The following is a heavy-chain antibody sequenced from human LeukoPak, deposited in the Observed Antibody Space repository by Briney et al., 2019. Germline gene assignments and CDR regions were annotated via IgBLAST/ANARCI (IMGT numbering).Heavy chain of an antibody. J-gene: IGHJ3*02. V-gene: IGHV3-30*02. Sequence: GGSLRLSCAASGFTFSSYGMHWVRQAPGKGLEWVAFIRYDGSNKYYADSVKGRFTISRDNSKNTLYLQMNSLRAEDTAVYYCARDSSRGLDAFDIWGQGTMVTVSS. CDR1: GFTFSSYG. D-gene: IGHD3-10*01. CDR3: ARDSSRGLDAFDI. CDR2: IRYDGSNK.